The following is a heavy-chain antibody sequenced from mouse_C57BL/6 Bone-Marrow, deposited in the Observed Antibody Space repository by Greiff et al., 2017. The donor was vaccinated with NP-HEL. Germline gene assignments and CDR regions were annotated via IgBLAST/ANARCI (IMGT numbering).Heavy chain of an antibody. J-gene: IGHJ4*01. CDR2: IDPENGDT. V-gene: IGHV14-4*01. CDR3: TTFHYYAMDY. CDR1: GFNIKDDY. Sequence: EVQLQQSGAELVRPGASVKLSCTASGFNIKDDYMHWVKQRPEQGLEWIGWIDPENGDTEYASKFQGKATITAGTYSITAYLQLSSLTSEDTAVYYWTTFHYYAMDYWGQGTSVTVSS.